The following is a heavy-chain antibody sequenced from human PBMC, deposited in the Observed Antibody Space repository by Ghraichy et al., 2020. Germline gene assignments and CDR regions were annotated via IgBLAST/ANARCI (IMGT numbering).Heavy chain of an antibody. V-gene: IGHV3-23*01. CDR3: ARLAVAADWYFDL. D-gene: IGHD6-19*01. CDR1: GFTFSSYA. CDR2: ISGSGGST. Sequence: LSLTCAASGFTFSSYAMSWVRQAPGKGLEWVSAISGSGGSTYYADSVKGRFTISRDNSKNTLYLQMNSLRAEDTAVYYCARLAVAADWYFDLWGRGTLVTVSS. J-gene: IGHJ2*01.